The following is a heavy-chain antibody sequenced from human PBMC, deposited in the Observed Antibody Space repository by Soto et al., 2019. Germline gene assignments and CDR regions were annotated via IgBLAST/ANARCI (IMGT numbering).Heavy chain of an antibody. CDR1: GFTFSSYN. CDR3: AKDRRAGGNYGFYSDF. V-gene: IGHV3-23*01. D-gene: IGHD1-7*01. Sequence: PGGSLRLSCAASGFTFSSYNLNWVRQAPGQGLEWVSTITGSGVSTYYADSVKGRFTISRDNSKDRLYLQMTSLRADDTAVYYCAKDRRAGGNYGFYSDFWGQGALVTV. CDR2: ITGSGVST. J-gene: IGHJ4*02.